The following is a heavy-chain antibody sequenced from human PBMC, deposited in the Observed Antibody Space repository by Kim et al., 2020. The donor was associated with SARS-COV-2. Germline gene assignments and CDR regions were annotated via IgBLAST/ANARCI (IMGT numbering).Heavy chain of an antibody. J-gene: IGHJ6*02. CDR1: GFTFSSYA. D-gene: IGHD6-19*01. V-gene: IGHV3-23*01. CDR3: AKGLWGYSSGWSPPIRYYYYGMDV. Sequence: GGSLRLSCAASGFTFSSYAMSWVRQAPGKGLEWVSAISGSGGSTYYADSVKGRFTISRDNSKNTLYLQMNSLRAEDTAVYYCAKGLWGYSSGWSPPIRYYYYGMDVWGQGTTVTVSS. CDR2: ISGSGGST.